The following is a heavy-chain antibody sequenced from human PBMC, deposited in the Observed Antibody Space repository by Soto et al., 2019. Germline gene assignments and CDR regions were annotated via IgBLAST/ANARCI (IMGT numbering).Heavy chain of an antibody. D-gene: IGHD3-22*01. CDR2: ISWNSGSI. CDR1: GFTFDDYA. V-gene: IGHV3-9*01. CDR3: AKDHYYDSSGLNWFDP. Sequence: EVQLVESGGGLVQPGRSLRLSCAASGFTFDDYAMHWVRQAPGKGLEWVSGISWNSGSIGYADSVQGRFTISRDNAKNSLYLQMNSLRAEDTALYYCAKDHYYDSSGLNWFDPWAQGTLVTVSS. J-gene: IGHJ5*02.